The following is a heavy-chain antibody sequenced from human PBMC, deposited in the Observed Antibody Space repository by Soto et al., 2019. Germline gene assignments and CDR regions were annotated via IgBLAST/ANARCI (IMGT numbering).Heavy chain of an antibody. J-gene: IGHJ4*02. Sequence: PGGSLRLSCTASGFTFSNAWMTWVRQAPGKGLEWVGRIKTNADGGTTDYAAPVKGRFAISRDDSENTLYLQVNSLKTEDTAVYYCTNVYFDYWGQGTLVTVSS. CDR3: TNVYFDY. CDR2: IKTNADGGTT. V-gene: IGHV3-15*01. CDR1: GFTFSNAW.